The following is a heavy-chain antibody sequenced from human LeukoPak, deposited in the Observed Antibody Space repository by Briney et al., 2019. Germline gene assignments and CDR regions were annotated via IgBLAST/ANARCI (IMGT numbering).Heavy chain of an antibody. V-gene: IGHV4-39*07. CDR1: GGSISSSSYY. Sequence: PSETLSLTCTVSGGSISSSSYYWGWLRQPPGTGLEWIGSIYYSGSTYYNPSLKSRVTISVDTSKNQFSLKLSSVTAADTAVYYCARDWYSSSSLRKAFDIWGQGTMVTVSS. CDR3: ARDWYSSSSLRKAFDI. CDR2: IYYSGST. D-gene: IGHD6-6*01. J-gene: IGHJ3*02.